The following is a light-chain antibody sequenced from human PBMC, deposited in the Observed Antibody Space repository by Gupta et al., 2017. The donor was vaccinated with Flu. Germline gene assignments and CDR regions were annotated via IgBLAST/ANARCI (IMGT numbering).Light chain of an antibody. CDR2: SNN. CDR3: AALDDSLKGVV. V-gene: IGLV1-44*01. Sequence: QSVLTQPPSVSGTPGQRVTISCSGGSSNIGSNSVNWYQQLPGTAPKVLIYSNNQRPSGVPDRVSGSKSGTSASLAISGLQSEDEAGYYCAALDDSLKGVVFGGGTKLTVL. CDR1: SSNIGSNS. J-gene: IGLJ2*01.